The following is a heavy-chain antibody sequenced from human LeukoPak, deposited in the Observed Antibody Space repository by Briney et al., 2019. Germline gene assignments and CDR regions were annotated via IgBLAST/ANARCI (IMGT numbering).Heavy chain of an antibody. V-gene: IGHV1-18*01. Sequence: GASVNVSYKASGYTFTIYGISWVRQAPGQGREWMGWISAYNGNTNYAQKLQGRVTMTTDTSTSTAYMELRSLRSDDTAVYYCARDPAVAAPFWFDPWGQGTLVTVSS. CDR1: GYTFTIYG. D-gene: IGHD6-19*01. CDR3: ARDPAVAAPFWFDP. J-gene: IGHJ5*02. CDR2: ISAYNGNT.